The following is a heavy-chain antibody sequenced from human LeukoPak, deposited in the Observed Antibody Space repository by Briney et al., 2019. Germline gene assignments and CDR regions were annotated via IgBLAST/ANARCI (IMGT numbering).Heavy chain of an antibody. CDR1: GFTFSSYA. CDR2: ISGSGGST. CDR3: AKGGRAAAESYGRAV. V-gene: IGHV3-23*01. Sequence: GGSLRLSCAASGFTFSSYAMTWVRQAPGKGLEWVSVISGSGGSTYFADSVKGRFTISRDNSKNTLYLQMNSLRAEDTAVYYCAKGGRAAAESYGRAVGGKGTRATVSP. J-gene: IGHJ6*04. D-gene: IGHD6-13*01.